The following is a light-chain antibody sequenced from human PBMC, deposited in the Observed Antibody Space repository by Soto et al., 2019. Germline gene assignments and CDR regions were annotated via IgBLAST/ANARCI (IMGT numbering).Light chain of an antibody. V-gene: IGLV8-61*01. CDR3: VLYMGSGTVV. Sequence: QTVVTQEPSLSVSPGGTVTLTCGLTSGSVSTAYYPSWYQQTPGQPPRTLIYNTNTRSSGVPDRFSGSILGNKAALIITGAQADDESDYYCVLYMGSGTVVFGGGTKVTVL. CDR1: SGSVSTAYY. CDR2: NTN. J-gene: IGLJ2*01.